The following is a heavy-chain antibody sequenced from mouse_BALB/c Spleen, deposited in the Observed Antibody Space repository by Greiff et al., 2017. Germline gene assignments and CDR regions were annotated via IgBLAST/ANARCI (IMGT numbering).Heavy chain of an antibody. CDR3: ARNDYDGGFEY. D-gene: IGHD2-4*01. CDR1: GFNIKDTY. Sequence: VHVKQSGAELVKPGASVKLSCTASGFNIKDTYMHWVKQRPEQGLEWIGRIDPANGNTKYDPKFQGKATITADTSSNTAYLQLSSLTSEDTAVYYCARNDYDGGFEYWGQGTTLTVSS. J-gene: IGHJ2*01. V-gene: IGHV14-3*02. CDR2: IDPANGNT.